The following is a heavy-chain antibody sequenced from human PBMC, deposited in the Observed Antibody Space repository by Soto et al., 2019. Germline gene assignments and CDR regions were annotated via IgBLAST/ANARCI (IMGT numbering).Heavy chain of an antibody. V-gene: IGHV3-21*01. D-gene: IGHD2-15*01. Sequence: PGGSLRLSCAASGFTFSSYSMNWVRQAPGKGLEWVSSISSSSSYIYYADSVKGRFTISRDNAKNSLYLQMNSLRAEDTAVYYCARDIPKTKKERYCSGGSCPNLDAFDIWGQGTMVTVSS. CDR1: GFTFSSYS. J-gene: IGHJ3*02. CDR2: ISSSSSYI. CDR3: ARDIPKTKKERYCSGGSCPNLDAFDI.